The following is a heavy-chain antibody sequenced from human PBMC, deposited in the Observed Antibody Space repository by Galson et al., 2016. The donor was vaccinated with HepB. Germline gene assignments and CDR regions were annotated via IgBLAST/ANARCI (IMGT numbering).Heavy chain of an antibody. D-gene: IGHD3-3*01. CDR1: GFGFSDYY. J-gene: IGHJ6*02. V-gene: IGHV3-11*06. CDR2: TSGSYGNS. Sequence: CAASGFGFSDYYMTWIRQAPGKGLEWVSYTSGSYGNSNYANSVKGRFTISRDNARNSLFLQMNGLRVEDTAVYYCARGPLRSGLFVILAHSGLDVWGQGTTVTVSS. CDR3: ARGPLRSGLFVILAHSGLDV.